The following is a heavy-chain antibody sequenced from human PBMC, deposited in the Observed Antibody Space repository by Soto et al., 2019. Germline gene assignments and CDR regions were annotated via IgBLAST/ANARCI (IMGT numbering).Heavy chain of an antibody. J-gene: IGHJ4*02. Sequence: GGSLRLSCAASGFTFSSYWMSWVRQAPGKGLEWVANIKQDGSEKYYVDSVKGRFTISRDNAKNSLYLQMNSLRAEDTAVYYCARGFRVVRFLEWPQPEYYFDYWGQGTLVTVSS. D-gene: IGHD3-3*01. CDR2: IKQDGSEK. CDR1: GFTFSSYW. V-gene: IGHV3-7*01. CDR3: ARGFRVVRFLEWPQPEYYFDY.